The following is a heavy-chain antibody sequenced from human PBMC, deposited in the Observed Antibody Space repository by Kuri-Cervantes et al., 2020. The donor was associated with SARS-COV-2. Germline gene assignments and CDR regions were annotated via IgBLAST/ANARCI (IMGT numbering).Heavy chain of an antibody. D-gene: IGHD3-22*01. CDR1: GYTFTGYY. J-gene: IGHJ4*02. V-gene: IGHV1-2*06. Sequence: ASVKVSCKASGYTFTGYYVRWVRQAPGQGLEWMGRIHPNDGATNSAQKFQGRVTMTRDTSISTAYMELSRLRSDDTAVYYCARSYFYDSSGYVMDYWGQGTLVTVSS. CDR3: ARSYFYDSSGYVMDY. CDR2: IHPNDGAT.